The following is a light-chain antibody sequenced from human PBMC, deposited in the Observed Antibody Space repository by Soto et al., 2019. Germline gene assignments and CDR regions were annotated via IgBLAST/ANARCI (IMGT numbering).Light chain of an antibody. CDR2: AAS. Sequence: IQMTPSPSTLAGSVGARVTITCRASQTVRTYLNWYQQKPGKAPKLLIYAASNLQSGVPSRFSGSGSGTDFTLTITSLRPEDFATYWCQQSYNTPVTFGQGTRLEIK. CDR1: QTVRTY. CDR3: QQSYNTPVT. J-gene: IGKJ5*01. V-gene: IGKV1-39*01.